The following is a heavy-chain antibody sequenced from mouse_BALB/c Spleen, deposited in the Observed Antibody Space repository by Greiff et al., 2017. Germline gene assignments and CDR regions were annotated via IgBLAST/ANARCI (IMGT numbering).Heavy chain of an antibody. CDR2: IAPGSGST. J-gene: IGHJ3*01. CDR1: GYSFTSYW. Sequence: LARPGASVKMSCKASGYSFTSYWMHWVKQRPGQGLEWIGRIAPGSGSTYYNEMFKGKATLTVDTSSSTAYIQLSSLSSEDSAVYFCAREDRYDVGWFAYWGQGTLVTVSA. CDR3: AREDRYDVGWFAY. V-gene: IGHV1S41*01. D-gene: IGHD2-14*01.